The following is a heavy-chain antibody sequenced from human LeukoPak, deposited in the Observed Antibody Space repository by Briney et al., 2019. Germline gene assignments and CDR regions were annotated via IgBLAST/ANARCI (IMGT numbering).Heavy chain of an antibody. CDR1: GITLSNYG. V-gene: IGHV3-23*01. Sequence: PGGFLRLSCAVSGITLSNYGMSWVRQAPGKGLEWVAGLSGSGGGTNYADSVQGRFTISRDNPKNTLYLQMNSLRAEDTAVYFCAKRGVVIRVFLVGFHKEAYYFDSWGQGAPVTVSS. CDR3: AKRGVVIRVFLVGFHKEAYYFDS. D-gene: IGHD3-10*01. CDR2: LSGSGGGT. J-gene: IGHJ4*02.